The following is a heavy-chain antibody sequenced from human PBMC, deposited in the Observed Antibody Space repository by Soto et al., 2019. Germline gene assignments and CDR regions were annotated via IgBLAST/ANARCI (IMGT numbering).Heavy chain of an antibody. Sequence: PGESLKISWRGSWYSFNSYRIGWVRQMPGKGMEWMGIIFPSGSDTRYSPAFRGQVTISAGRTINTAYLQWNSLKASDSAIYYCARRVGSSWRDFDNWGQGTQVTVSS. D-gene: IGHD6-13*01. CDR3: ARRVGSSWRDFDN. CDR2: IFPSGSDT. J-gene: IGHJ4*02. V-gene: IGHV5-51*01. CDR1: WYSFNSYR.